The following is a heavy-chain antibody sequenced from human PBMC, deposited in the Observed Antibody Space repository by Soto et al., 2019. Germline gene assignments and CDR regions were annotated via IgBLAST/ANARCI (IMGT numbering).Heavy chain of an antibody. CDR1: GFTCGGYS. V-gene: IGHV3-48*02. CDR2: ISSSSSTI. J-gene: IGHJ4*02. Sequence: GGSLRLSCAASGFTCGGYSMNWVRQAPGKGLEWVSYISSSSSTIYYADSVKGRFTISRDNAKNSLYLQMNSLRDEDTAVYYCARELRYFDWLLQDWGQGTLVTVSS. D-gene: IGHD3-9*01. CDR3: ARELRYFDWLLQD.